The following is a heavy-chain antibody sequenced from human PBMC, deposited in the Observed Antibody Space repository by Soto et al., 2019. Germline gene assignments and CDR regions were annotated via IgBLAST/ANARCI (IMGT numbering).Heavy chain of an antibody. CDR2: IDWEGVST. J-gene: IGHJ4*02. CDR3: VKDISHDILTGYYDY. D-gene: IGHD3-9*01. Sequence: EVKLVESGGVVVQPGGSLRLSCAASGFTFDDYTMHWVRQAPGKGPEWVSLIDWEGVSTYYADSVKGRFTISRDNSKNSLYLQMNSLRTEDTALYYCVKDISHDILTGYYDYWGQGTLVTVSS. V-gene: IGHV3-43*01. CDR1: GFTFDDYT.